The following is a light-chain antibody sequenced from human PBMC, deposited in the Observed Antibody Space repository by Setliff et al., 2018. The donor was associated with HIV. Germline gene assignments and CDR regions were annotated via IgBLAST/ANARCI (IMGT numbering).Light chain of an antibody. CDR1: SSDVGAYTY. V-gene: IGLV2-14*01. CDR2: EVS. J-gene: IGLJ1*01. Sequence: QSALTQPASVSGSPGQSIIISCTGTSSDVGAYTYVSWYQHHAGEVPKLILSEVSHRPSGVSNRFSGSKSGNTASLTISGLQPEDEADYYCSSYTGSSTLGVFGTGTKVTVL. CDR3: SSYTGSSTLGV.